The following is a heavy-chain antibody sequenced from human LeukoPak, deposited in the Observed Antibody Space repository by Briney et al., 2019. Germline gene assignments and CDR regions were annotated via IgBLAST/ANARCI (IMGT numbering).Heavy chain of an antibody. V-gene: IGHV1-2*02. D-gene: IGHD5-12*01. CDR3: ARPYSGYDLCYFDY. CDR2: INPNSGGT. Sequence: ASVKVSCKASGYTFTGYYMHWVRQAPGQGLEWMGWINPNSGGTNYAQKFQGRVTMTRDTSISTAYMELSRLRSDDTAVYYCARPYSGYDLCYFDYWGQGTLVTVSS. CDR1: GYTFTGYY. J-gene: IGHJ4*02.